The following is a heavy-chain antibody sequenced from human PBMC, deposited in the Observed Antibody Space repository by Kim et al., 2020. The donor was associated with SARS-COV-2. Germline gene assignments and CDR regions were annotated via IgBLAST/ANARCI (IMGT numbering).Heavy chain of an antibody. CDR2: ISWNSGSI. CDR1: GFTFDDYA. CDR3: AKIRWDFTDYGMDV. J-gene: IGHJ6*02. Sequence: GGSLRLSCAASGFTFDDYAMHWVRQAPGKGLEWVSGISWNSGSIGYVDSVKGRFTISRDNAKNSLYLQMNSLRAEDTALYYCAKIRWDFTDYGMDVWGQG. D-gene: IGHD2-8*02. V-gene: IGHV3-9*01.